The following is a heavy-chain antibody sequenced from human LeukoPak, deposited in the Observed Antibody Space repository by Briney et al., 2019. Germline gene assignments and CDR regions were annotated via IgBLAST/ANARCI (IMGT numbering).Heavy chain of an antibody. D-gene: IGHD6-13*01. CDR2: IDTTSTYI. J-gene: IGHJ4*02. Sequence: PGGSLRLSCAASGFTFSSFNMNWVRQAPGKRLEWVASIDTTSTYIFYADSVRGRFTISRDHARSSLSLQMHSLTADDTAVYYCARSRRDSAWYIDDYWGQGTLVTVSS. CDR3: ARSRRDSAWYIDDY. V-gene: IGHV3-21*01. CDR1: GFTFSSFN.